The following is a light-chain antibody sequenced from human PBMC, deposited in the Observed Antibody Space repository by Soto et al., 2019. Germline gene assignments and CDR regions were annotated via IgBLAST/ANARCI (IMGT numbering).Light chain of an antibody. CDR3: QQYSNWPQT. CDR1: KSVSIN. V-gene: IGKV3-15*01. J-gene: IGKJ1*01. Sequence: EIVMTQSPDPLSASPGEIATLSCRSSKSVSINFAWYHQKPDQAPRLLIYDASTTASGITARFSGSGSGTEFTLTISRLQSDDFAVYHCQQYSNWPQTFGQGTRMEIK. CDR2: DAS.